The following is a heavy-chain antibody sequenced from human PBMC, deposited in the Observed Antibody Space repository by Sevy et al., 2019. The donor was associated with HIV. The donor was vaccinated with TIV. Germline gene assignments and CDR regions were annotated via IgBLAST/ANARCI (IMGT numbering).Heavy chain of an antibody. V-gene: IGHV3-30*18. CDR1: GFTFSSYG. D-gene: IGHD3-9*01. J-gene: IGHJ4*02. Sequence: GGSLRLSCAASGFTFSSYGMHWVRQAPGKGLEWVAVISYDESNKYYADSVKGRFTISRDNSKNTLYLQMNSLRAEDTAVYYCAKDIFSRGDVLRYFDWFTSLDYWGQGTLVTVSS. CDR3: AKDIFSRGDVLRYFDWFTSLDY. CDR2: ISYDESNK.